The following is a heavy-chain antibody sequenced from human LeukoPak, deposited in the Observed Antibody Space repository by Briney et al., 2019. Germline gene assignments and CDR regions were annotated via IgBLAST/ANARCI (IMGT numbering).Heavy chain of an antibody. CDR2: INHSGST. Sequence: SETLSLTCAVYGGSFSGYYWSWIRQPPGKGLERIGEINHSGSTNYNPSLKSRVTISVDKSKNQFSLKLSSVTAADTAVYYCASRIAAAGTDYYYGMDVWGEGTTVTVSS. V-gene: IGHV4-34*01. CDR1: GGSFSGYY. D-gene: IGHD6-13*01. J-gene: IGHJ6*04. CDR3: ASRIAAAGTDYYYGMDV.